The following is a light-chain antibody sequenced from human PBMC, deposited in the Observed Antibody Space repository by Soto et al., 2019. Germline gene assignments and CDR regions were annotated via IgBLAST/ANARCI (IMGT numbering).Light chain of an antibody. J-gene: IGKJ4*01. CDR3: QQYNSYPLT. CDR2: MAS. V-gene: IGKV1-5*03. Sequence: DIQMTQSPFTLSASVADGVTMTCRASQSISSWLAWYQQKPGKAPKLLIYMASSLESGVPSRFSGSGSGTEFTLTISSLQPDDFATYYCQQYNSYPLTFGGETKVDI. CDR1: QSISSW.